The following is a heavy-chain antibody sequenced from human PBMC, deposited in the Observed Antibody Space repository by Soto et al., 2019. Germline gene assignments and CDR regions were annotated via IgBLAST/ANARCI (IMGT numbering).Heavy chain of an antibody. V-gene: IGHV1-69*05. J-gene: IGHJ3*02. CDR2: IIPIFGTA. D-gene: IGHD1-7*01. Sequence: ASVKVSCKASGGTFSSYAISWVRQAPGQGLEWMGGIIPIFGTANYAQKFQGRVTITRDTSASTAYMELSSLRSEDTAVYYCARGNWNYSWRAFDIWGQGTMVTVSS. CDR3: ARGNWNYSWRAFDI. CDR1: GGTFSSYA.